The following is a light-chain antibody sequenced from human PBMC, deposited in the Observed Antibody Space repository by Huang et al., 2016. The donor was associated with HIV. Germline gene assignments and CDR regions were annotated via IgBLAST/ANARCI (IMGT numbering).Light chain of an antibody. Sequence: DIQMTQSPSSLSASVGDRVTIICRASQGISKSLAWYQQKPGKAPKLLLDATSKVESGAPSRFSGSGSGTHYTLTSSNLQPEDLATYYCQQYQSVPWTFGQGTKVAI. CDR1: QGISKS. J-gene: IGKJ1*01. CDR3: QQYQSVPWT. V-gene: IGKV1-NL1*01. CDR2: ATS.